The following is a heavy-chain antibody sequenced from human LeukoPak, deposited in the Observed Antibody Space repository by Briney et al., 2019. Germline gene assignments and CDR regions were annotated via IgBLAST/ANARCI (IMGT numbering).Heavy chain of an antibody. CDR3: ARENRYFDWSRAFDI. D-gene: IGHD3-9*01. J-gene: IGHJ3*02. Sequence: ASVKVSCKASGYTFTSYYMHWVRQAPGQGLEWMGIINPSGGSTSYAQKFQGRVTITADESTSTAYMELSSLRSEDTAVYYCARENRYFDWSRAFDIWGQGTMVTVSS. CDR1: GYTFTSYY. V-gene: IGHV1-46*01. CDR2: INPSGGST.